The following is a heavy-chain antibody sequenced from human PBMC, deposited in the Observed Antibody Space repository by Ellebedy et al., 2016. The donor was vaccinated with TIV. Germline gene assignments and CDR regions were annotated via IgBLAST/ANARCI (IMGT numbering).Heavy chain of an antibody. Sequence: GESLKISCAASGFTFSSYWMHWVRQAPGKGLVWVSHINNDGSNTNYADSVKGRFTISRDNAKNSLYLQVDSLRAEDTAVYYCARCIVAYYFGMDVWGQGTTVTVSS. CDR2: INNDGSNT. CDR1: GFTFSSYW. V-gene: IGHV3-74*01. J-gene: IGHJ6*02. D-gene: IGHD2-15*01. CDR3: ARCIVAYYFGMDV.